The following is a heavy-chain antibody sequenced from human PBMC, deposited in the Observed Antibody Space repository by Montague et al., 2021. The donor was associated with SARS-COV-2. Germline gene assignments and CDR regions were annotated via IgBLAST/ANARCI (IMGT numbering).Heavy chain of an antibody. CDR2: TYYRSWWRS. V-gene: IGHV6-1*01. J-gene: IGHJ3*01. D-gene: IGHD3-3*02. Sequence: RQSPSRGLEWLGRTYYRSWWRSQYPGSLESRITISGDTSKNQFSLQLNSVTPEDTAVYYCASAFYGDHWAFDVWGQGTMVTVPS. CDR3: ASAFYGDHWAFDV.